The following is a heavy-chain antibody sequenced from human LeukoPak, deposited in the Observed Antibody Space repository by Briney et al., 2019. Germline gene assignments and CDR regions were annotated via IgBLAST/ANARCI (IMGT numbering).Heavy chain of an antibody. Sequence: PSETLSLTCTVSGGSISSGGYYWSWIRQHPGKGLEWIGYIYYSGSTYYNPSLKRRVTISVDTSKNQFSLKLSSVTAADTAVYYCARGPYYYGSGSYPHFDYWGQGTLVTVSS. CDR1: GGSISSGGYY. J-gene: IGHJ4*02. V-gene: IGHV4-31*03. CDR3: ARGPYYYGSGSYPHFDY. D-gene: IGHD3-10*01. CDR2: IYYSGST.